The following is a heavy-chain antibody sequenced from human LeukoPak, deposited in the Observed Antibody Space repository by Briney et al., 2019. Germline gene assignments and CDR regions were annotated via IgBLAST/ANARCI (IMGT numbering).Heavy chain of an antibody. V-gene: IGHV1-8*02. CDR3: ASLIRYYGGPA. Sequence: ASVKVSCKASGGTFSSYAINWVRQATGQGLEWMGWMNPNSGNTGYAQKFQGRVTMTRNTSISTAYMELSSLRSEDTAVYYCASLIRYYGGPAWGQGTLVTVSS. CDR1: GGTFSSYA. D-gene: IGHD4-23*01. J-gene: IGHJ5*02. CDR2: MNPNSGNT.